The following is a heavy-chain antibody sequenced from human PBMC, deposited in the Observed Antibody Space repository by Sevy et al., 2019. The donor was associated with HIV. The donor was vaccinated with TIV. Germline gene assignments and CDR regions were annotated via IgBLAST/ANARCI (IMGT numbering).Heavy chain of an antibody. V-gene: IGHV5-51*01. Sequence: GESLKISCKVSRYSFTNYWIAWVRQMPGRGLEWMGIIFPGDSDTRYSPSFQGQVTISAGKSSSTVYLQWSSLKASDTAMYYCAGGYCSSTSCYMGLDYWGQGTLVTVSS. CDR2: IFPGDSDT. J-gene: IGHJ4*02. D-gene: IGHD2-2*02. CDR3: AGGYCSSTSCYMGLDY. CDR1: RYSFTNYW.